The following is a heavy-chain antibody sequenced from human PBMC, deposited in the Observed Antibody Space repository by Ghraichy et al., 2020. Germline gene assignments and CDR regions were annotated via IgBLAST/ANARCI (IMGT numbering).Heavy chain of an antibody. CDR3: AGEEPGQYAFNI. D-gene: IGHD1-14*01. CDR2: ISRSSTHT. V-gene: IGHV3-11*06. J-gene: IGHJ3*02. Sequence: GGSLRLSCEDSGFTLSDYYMSWIRQAPGKGLEWVSYISRSSTHTSYADSVKGRFTISRDNAKNSLYLQMNSLRAEDTAVYYCAGEEPGQYAFNIWGQGTVVTISS. CDR1: GFTLSDYY.